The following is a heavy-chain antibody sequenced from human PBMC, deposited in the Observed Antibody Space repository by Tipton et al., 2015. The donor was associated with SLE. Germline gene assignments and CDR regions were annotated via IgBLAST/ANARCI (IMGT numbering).Heavy chain of an antibody. J-gene: IGHJ6*02. D-gene: IGHD2-15*01. CDR2: IYYSGST. Sequence: TPSLTCTVSGGSISSSSYYWGWIRQPPGKGLEWIGYIYYSGSTNYNPSLKSRVTISVDTSKNQFSLKLSSVTAADTAVYYCARERYCSGGSCCYGMDVWGQGTTVTVSS. CDR1: GGSISSSSYY. V-gene: IGHV4-61*05. CDR3: ARERYCSGGSCCYGMDV.